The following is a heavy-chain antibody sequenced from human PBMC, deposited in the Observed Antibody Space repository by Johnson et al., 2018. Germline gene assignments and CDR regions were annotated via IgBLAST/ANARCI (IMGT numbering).Heavy chain of an antibody. J-gene: IGHJ3*02. V-gene: IGHV3-30-3*02. CDR1: GFTFSSYA. CDR2: ISYDGSNK. Sequence: QVQLVQSGGGVVQPGRSLRLSCAASGFTFSSYAMHWVRQAPGKGLEWVAVISYDGSNKYHTDSVKGRFTISRDNAKNTLYLQMNSLRAEDTAVYYCAKYMDPFRTLTYPLDVFEIWGQGTMVTV. D-gene: IGHD4-17*01. CDR3: AKYMDPFRTLTYPLDVFEI.